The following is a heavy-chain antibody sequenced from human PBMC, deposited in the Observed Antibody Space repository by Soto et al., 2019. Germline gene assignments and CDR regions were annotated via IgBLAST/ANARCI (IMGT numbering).Heavy chain of an antibody. J-gene: IGHJ4*02. D-gene: IGHD3-10*01. V-gene: IGHV4-61*01. CDR1: VVSVSSGSYY. CDR2: IYYSEST. CDR3: ARVRQPWGGPYYFDV. Sequence: SETLSLTCTVSVVSVSSGSYYWSWIRQPPWKGLEWIGYIYYSESTNYNPPLKSRVIISIDTSKNQFSLKLSSVTAADTAVYYCARVRQPWGGPYYFDVWCQGVRDTVSS.